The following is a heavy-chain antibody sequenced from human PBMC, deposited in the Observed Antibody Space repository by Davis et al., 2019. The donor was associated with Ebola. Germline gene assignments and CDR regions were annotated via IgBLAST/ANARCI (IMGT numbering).Heavy chain of an antibody. CDR2: ISYGDGNYR. J-gene: IGHJ6*02. CDR1: GFTFTNYA. V-gene: IGHV3-30-3*01. CDR3: ARAKTTSGVDLGGIYSMDV. D-gene: IGHD3-3*01. Sequence: GESLKISCVASGFTFTNYAIHWVRQAPGKELEWVLVISYGDGNYRYYADSVKGRFTISRDNSKNMVNLQMNSLRPDDTAVYHCARAKTTSGVDLGGIYSMDVWGQGTTVTVSS.